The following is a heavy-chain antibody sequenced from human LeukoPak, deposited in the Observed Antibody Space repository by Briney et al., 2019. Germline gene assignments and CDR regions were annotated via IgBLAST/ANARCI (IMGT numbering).Heavy chain of an antibody. CDR2: FYPGDSDT. CDR1: GYSFTGYW. V-gene: IGHV5-51*01. CDR3: ARRGVYCRSTSCYYFDY. D-gene: IGHD2-2*01. J-gene: IGHJ4*02. Sequence: GESLKISCKGSGYSFTGYWIAWVRQMPGKGLEGMGSFYPGDSDTRYSPSFQGQVTISADKSSSTAYLQWSNLKASDTAMYYCARRGVYCRSTSCYYFDYWGQGTLVTVSS.